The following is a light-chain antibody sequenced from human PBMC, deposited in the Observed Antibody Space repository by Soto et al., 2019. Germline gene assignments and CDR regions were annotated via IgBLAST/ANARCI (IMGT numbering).Light chain of an antibody. CDR2: AAS. Sequence: DIQMTLSPSSLSASVGDRVTITCRASQSISSYLNWYQQKPGKAPKLLIYAASSLQSGVPSRFSGSGSETDFTLTINRLEPEDFAVYYCQYYGNSRITFGQGTRLEIK. J-gene: IGKJ5*01. CDR3: QYYGNSRIT. CDR1: QSISSY. V-gene: IGKV1-39*02.